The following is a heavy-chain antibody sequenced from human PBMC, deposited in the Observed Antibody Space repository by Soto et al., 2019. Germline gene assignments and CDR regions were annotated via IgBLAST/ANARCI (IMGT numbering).Heavy chain of an antibody. CDR3: ARGLRMYSSGWYWDYFDY. J-gene: IGHJ4*02. CDR2: IYYSGST. V-gene: IGHV4-31*03. Sequence: TLSLTCTVSGGSISSGGYYWSWIRQHPGKGLEWIGYIYYSGSTYYNPSLKSRVTISVDTSKNQFSLKLSSVTAADTAMYYCARGLRMYSSGWYWDYFDYWGQGTLVTVSS. CDR1: GGSISSGGYY. D-gene: IGHD6-19*01.